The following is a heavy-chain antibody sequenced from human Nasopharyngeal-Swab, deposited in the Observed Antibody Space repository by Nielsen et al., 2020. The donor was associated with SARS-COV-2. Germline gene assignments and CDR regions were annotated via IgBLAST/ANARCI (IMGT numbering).Heavy chain of an antibody. CDR2: ISSSSSYI. V-gene: IGHV3-21*01. Sequence: GGSLRLSCAASGFTFSSYSMNWVRQAPGKGLEWVSSISSSSSYIYYADSVKGRFTISRDNAKNSLYLQMNSLRAEDTAVYYCASGYDFWTGYGYWGQGTLVTVSS. CDR1: GFTFSSYS. D-gene: IGHD3-3*01. CDR3: ASGYDFWTGYGY. J-gene: IGHJ4*02.